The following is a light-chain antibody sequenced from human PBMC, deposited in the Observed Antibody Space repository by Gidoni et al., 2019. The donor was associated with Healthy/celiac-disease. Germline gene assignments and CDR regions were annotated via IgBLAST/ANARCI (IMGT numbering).Light chain of an antibody. CDR3: QQRSNWLLT. CDR1: QSVSSY. Sequence: EIVLTQSPATLSLSPGESATLSCRDSQSVSSYLAWYQQKPGQAPRLLIDDASNRATGIPARFSGSGSGTDFTLTISSLEPEDFAVYYCQQRSNWLLTFGGGTKVEIK. CDR2: DAS. V-gene: IGKV3-11*01. J-gene: IGKJ4*01.